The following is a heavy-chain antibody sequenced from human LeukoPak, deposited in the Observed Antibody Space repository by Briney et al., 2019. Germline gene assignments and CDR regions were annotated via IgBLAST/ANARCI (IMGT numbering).Heavy chain of an antibody. CDR2: ISGSGGST. CDR3: AKQQWLDSPYYFDY. V-gene: IGHV3-23*01. D-gene: IGHD6-19*01. CDR1: GFTFSSYA. J-gene: IGHJ4*02. Sequence: PGGSLRLSCAASGFTFSSYAMSWARQAPGKGLEWVSAISGSGGSTYYADSVKGRFTISRDSSKNTLYLQMNSLRAEDTAVYYCAKQQWLDSPYYFDYWGQGTLVTVSS.